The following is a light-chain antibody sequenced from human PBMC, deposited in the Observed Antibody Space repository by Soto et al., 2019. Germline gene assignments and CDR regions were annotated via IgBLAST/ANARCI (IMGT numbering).Light chain of an antibody. Sequence: DIQMTQSPSTLSASVGDRVTITCRASQSISTWLAWYQQKPGKAPKLLIYDASSLESGVPSRCCGSGSGTEFTLTISSLQPDDFATYYCQQYNSYSWRFGQGTKVEIK. CDR2: DAS. J-gene: IGKJ1*01. V-gene: IGKV1-5*01. CDR3: QQYNSYSWR. CDR1: QSISTW.